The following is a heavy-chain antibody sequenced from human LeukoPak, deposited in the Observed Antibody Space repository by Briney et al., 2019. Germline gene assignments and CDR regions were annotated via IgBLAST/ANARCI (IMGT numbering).Heavy chain of an antibody. J-gene: IGHJ4*02. CDR1: GYTFTGYY. D-gene: IGHD2-2*01. Sequence: ASVKVSFKASGYTFTGYYMHWVRQAPGQGLEWMGWINTNTGNPTYAQGFTGRFVFSLDTSVSTAYLQISSLKAEDTAVYYCARQGPGYCGGTSCYGVAYWGQGTLVTVSS. V-gene: IGHV7-4-1*02. CDR2: INTNTGNP. CDR3: ARQGPGYCGGTSCYGVAY.